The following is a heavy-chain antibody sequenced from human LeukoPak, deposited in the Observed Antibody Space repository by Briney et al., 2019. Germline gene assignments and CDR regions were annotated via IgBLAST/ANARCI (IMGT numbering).Heavy chain of an antibody. D-gene: IGHD3-22*01. Sequence: ASVKVSCKASGYTFINYYIHWVRQAPGQGLEWMGIINPSGGSTSYAQKFQGRVTMTRATSTSTVYMELNSLRSEDTAVYYCARGQYYFDSSGYHDAFDIWGHGTMLTVSS. CDR1: GYTFINYY. CDR3: ARGQYYFDSSGYHDAFDI. V-gene: IGHV1-46*01. J-gene: IGHJ3*02. CDR2: INPSGGST.